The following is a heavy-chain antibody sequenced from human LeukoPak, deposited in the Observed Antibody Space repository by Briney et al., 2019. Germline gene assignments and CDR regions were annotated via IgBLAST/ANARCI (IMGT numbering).Heavy chain of an antibody. CDR3: AKGAFRDQVQGYYYMDV. CDR2: MNGDGSEK. CDR1: GFIFSKSW. D-gene: IGHD3-10*01. Sequence: GGSLRLSCAASGFIFSKSWMSWVRQAPGKGLEWVANMNGDGSEKYYVDSVKGRFIISRDNAKNSLYLQMNSLRAEDTAVYYCAKGAFRDQVQGYYYMDVWGKGTTVTVSS. V-gene: IGHV3-7*01. J-gene: IGHJ6*03.